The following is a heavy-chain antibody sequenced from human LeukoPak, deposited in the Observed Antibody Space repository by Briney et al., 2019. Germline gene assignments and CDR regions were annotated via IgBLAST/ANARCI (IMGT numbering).Heavy chain of an antibody. J-gene: IGHJ3*02. Sequence: GGSLRLSCAASGFTVANNYMSWVRQAPGKGLEWVSVIYSGGGTYYADSVKGRFTISRDNSKNTLYLHMNSLRAEDTAVYYCARDGAYCGGDCYPGAFDIWGQGTMVTVSS. V-gene: IGHV3-66*01. CDR2: IYSGGGT. CDR3: ARDGAYCGGDCYPGAFDI. CDR1: GFTVANNY. D-gene: IGHD2-21*02.